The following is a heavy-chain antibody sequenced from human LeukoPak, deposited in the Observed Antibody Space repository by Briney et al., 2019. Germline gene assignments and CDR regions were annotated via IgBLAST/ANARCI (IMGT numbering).Heavy chain of an antibody. CDR1: GFTFSSYG. V-gene: IGHV3-23*01. D-gene: IGHD1-1*01. CDR3: AKERGNALPFDY. CDR2: LSASGGHT. J-gene: IGHJ4*02. Sequence: GGSLRLSCGASGFTFSSYGMGWVRQAPGQGLERVSALSASGGHTYYADSVKGRFTISRDNSKNTLYLQMNSLRAEDTAMYYCAKERGNALPFDYWGQGTLVTVSS.